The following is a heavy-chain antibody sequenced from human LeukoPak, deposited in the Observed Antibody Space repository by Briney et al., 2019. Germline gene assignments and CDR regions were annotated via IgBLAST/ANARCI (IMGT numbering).Heavy chain of an antibody. D-gene: IGHD2-8*01. CDR2: ISSSSSYI. V-gene: IGHV3-21*01. CDR3: ARVGAIYCTNGVCPPFDY. Sequence: GGSLILSCAASGFTFSSYSMNWVRQAPGKGLEWVSSISSSSSYIYYADSVKGRFTISRDNAKNSLYLQMNSLRAEDTAVYYCARVGAIYCTNGVCPPFDYWGQGTPVTVSS. CDR1: GFTFSSYS. J-gene: IGHJ4*02.